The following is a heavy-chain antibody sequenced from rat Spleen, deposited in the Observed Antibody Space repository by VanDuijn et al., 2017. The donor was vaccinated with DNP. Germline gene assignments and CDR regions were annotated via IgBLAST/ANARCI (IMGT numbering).Heavy chain of an antibody. Sequence: EVQLVESGGGLVQPGRSMILSCAASGFTFSSFPMAWVRQAPTKGLEWVATISTKGVTTYYRDSVKGRFTISRDNAKGTLYLQMNSLRSEDTATYYCTKAHSGFAYWGQGVMVTVSS. CDR1: GFTFSSFP. V-gene: IGHV5-46*01. CDR2: ISTKGVTT. D-gene: IGHD1-4*01. J-gene: IGHJ2*01. CDR3: TKAHSGFAY.